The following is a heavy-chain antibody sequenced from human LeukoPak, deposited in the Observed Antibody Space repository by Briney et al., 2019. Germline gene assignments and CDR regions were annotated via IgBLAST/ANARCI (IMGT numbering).Heavy chain of an antibody. V-gene: IGHV1-2*02. Sequence: ASVKVSCKASGYTFTGYYMHWVRQAPGQGLEWMGWINPNSGGTNYAQKFQGRVTMTRDTSISTAYMELSRLRSDDTAVYYCVCQLLPYRHFDYWGQGTLVTVSS. CDR2: INPNSGGT. CDR3: VCQLLPYRHFDY. CDR1: GYTFTGYY. D-gene: IGHD2-2*01. J-gene: IGHJ4*02.